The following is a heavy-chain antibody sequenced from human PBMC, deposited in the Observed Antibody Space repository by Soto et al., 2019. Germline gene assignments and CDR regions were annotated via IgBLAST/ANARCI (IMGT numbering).Heavy chain of an antibody. CDR1: GFTFNNYA. J-gene: IGHJ4*02. V-gene: IGHV3-23*01. D-gene: IGHD1-1*01. CDR2: IGGGIITT. CDR3: AKYILPTTPYFDS. Sequence: GGSLRLSCAVSGFTFNNYAMTWVRQAPGKGLEWVSSIGGGIITTYYADFVEGRFTISRDNSKNALFLQMSSLRAEDTAVYYCAKYILPTTPYFDSWGQGTLVTVSS.